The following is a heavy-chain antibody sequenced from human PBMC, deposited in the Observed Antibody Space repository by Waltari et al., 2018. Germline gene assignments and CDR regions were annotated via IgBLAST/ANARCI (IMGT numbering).Heavy chain of an antibody. CDR3: AKDAEGNFQH. V-gene: IGHV3-23*03. Sequence: EVQLLESGGGLVQPGGSLRLSCAASGFTFSSYAMSWVRQAPGKGLEWVSVSYSGGSTYYADSVKGRFTISRDNSKNTLYLQMNSLRAEDTAVYYCAKDAEGNFQHWGQGTLVTVSS. CDR1: GFTFSSYA. CDR2: SYSGGST. J-gene: IGHJ1*01.